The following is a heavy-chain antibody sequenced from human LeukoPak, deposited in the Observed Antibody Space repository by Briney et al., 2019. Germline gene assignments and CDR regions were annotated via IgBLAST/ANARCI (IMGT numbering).Heavy chain of an antibody. J-gene: IGHJ4*02. CDR1: GFTLSSYA. D-gene: IGHD6-19*01. CDR2: ISNDGTNK. V-gene: IGHV3-30*04. CDR3: GRDQGGSIGWYGDY. Sequence: GGSLRLSCAASGFTLSSYAMDWVRQAPGKGLEWVAFISNDGTNKYYADSVKGRFTISRDNSKNTLYLQMNSLRAEDTAVYYCGRDQGGSIGWYGDYWGQGTLVTVSS.